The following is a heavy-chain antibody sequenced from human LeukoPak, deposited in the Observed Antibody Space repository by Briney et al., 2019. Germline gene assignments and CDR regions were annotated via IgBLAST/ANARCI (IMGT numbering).Heavy chain of an antibody. J-gene: IGHJ4*02. CDR2: ISDNGGVST. Sequence: GGSLRLSCAASGFIFSNYAMGWVRQAPGKGLEWVSAISDNGGVSTYYADSVKGRFTISRDNSKKTLFLQMNNLRAEDTAVYYCAKGRPYCGADCAFDFWGQGTLVTVSS. CDR1: GFIFSNYA. V-gene: IGHV3-23*01. CDR3: AKGRPYCGADCAFDF. D-gene: IGHD2-21*02.